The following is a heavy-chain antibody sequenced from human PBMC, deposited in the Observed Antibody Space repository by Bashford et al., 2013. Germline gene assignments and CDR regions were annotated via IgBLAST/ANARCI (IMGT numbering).Heavy chain of an antibody. J-gene: IGHJ5*02. V-gene: IGHV3-23*01. D-gene: IGHD5-18*01. Sequence: VRQAPGKGLDWVSGISGSGSTTYYADSVKGRFTISRDNPKNTLYLQMNSLRAEDTALYYCAKRGWIQLWLCAPWGQGTLVTVSS. CDR3: AKRGWIQLWLCAP. CDR2: ISGSGSTT.